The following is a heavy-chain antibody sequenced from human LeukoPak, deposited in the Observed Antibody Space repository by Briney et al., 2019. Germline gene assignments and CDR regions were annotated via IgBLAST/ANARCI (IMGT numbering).Heavy chain of an antibody. CDR3: ARDSYCSGGSCYGYFDY. V-gene: IGHV3-30-3*01. Sequence: GGSLGLSCAASGFTFSSYAMHWVRQAPGKGLEWVAVISYDGSNKYYADSVKGRFTISRDNSKNTLYLQMNSLRAEDTAVYYCARDSYCSGGSCYGYFDYWGQGTLVTVSS. J-gene: IGHJ4*02. CDR2: ISYDGSNK. D-gene: IGHD2-15*01. CDR1: GFTFSSYA.